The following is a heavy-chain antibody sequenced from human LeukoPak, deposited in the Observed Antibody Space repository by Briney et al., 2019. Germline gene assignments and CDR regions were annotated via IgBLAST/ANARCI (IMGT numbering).Heavy chain of an antibody. V-gene: IGHV3-74*01. CDR1: GFTFSSYW. J-gene: IGHJ4*02. D-gene: IGHD5-18*01. CDR3: GSDTVLGY. CDR2: INGDGSTT. Sequence: GGSLRLSCAASGFTFSSYWMHWVRQAPGKGLVWVSRINGDGSTTFYADSVKGRFAISRDNAKNTVYLQMNSLRVEDTAVYYCGSDTVLGYWGQGTLVTASS.